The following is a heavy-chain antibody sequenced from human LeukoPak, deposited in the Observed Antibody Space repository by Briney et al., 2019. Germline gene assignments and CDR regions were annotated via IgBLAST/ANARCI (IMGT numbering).Heavy chain of an antibody. CDR2: ISSSISVI. V-gene: IGHV3-48*02. J-gene: IGHJ3*02. CDR1: GFTFTSYT. Sequence: GGSLRLSCAASGFTFTSYTMNWVRQAPGKGLEWVSYISSSISVIYYADSVKGRFTISRDNAKNSLYLQMNSLRDEDTAVYYCARDQYSGHWYYALDIWGQGTMVTVSS. CDR3: ARDQYSGHWYYALDI. D-gene: IGHD6-19*01.